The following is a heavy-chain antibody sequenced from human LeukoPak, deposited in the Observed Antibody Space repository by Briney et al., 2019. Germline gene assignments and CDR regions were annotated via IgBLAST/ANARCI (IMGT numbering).Heavy chain of an antibody. Sequence: ASVKVSCKASGYTFTSYYTHWVRQAPGQGLEWMGIINPSGGSTSYAQKFQGRVTMTRDTSTSTVYMELSSLRSEDTAVYYCARDPPAGTDNSNFDYWGQGTLVTVSS. CDR3: ARDPPAGTDNSNFDY. CDR1: GYTFTSYY. J-gene: IGHJ4*02. CDR2: INPSGGST. D-gene: IGHD6-13*01. V-gene: IGHV1-46*01.